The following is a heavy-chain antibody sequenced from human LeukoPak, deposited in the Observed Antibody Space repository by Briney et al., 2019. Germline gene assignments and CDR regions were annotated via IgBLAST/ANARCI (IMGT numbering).Heavy chain of an antibody. D-gene: IGHD1-26*01. CDR2: IKQDGSEK. J-gene: IGHJ4*02. CDR3: ARVSGGGSYYFDY. CDR1: GFTFSSYW. V-gene: IGHV3-7*01. Sequence: GGSLRLSCAVSGFTFSSYWMSWVRQAPGKGLEWVANIKQDGSEKYYVDSVKGRFTISRDNAKNSLYLQMNSLRAEDTAVYYCARVSGGGSYYFDYWGQGTLVTVSS.